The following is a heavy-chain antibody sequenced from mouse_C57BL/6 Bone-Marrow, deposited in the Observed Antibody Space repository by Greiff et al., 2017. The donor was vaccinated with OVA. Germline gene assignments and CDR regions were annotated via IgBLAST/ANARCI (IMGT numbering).Heavy chain of an antibody. Sequence: EVKLVESGGGLVQPGGSLKLSCAASGFTFSDYYMYWVRQTPEKRLEWVAYISNGGGSSYYPDTVKGRFTISRDNAKNTLYLQMSRLKSEDTAMYYCARHLLLRWYFDVWGTGTTVTVSS. CDR3: ARHLLLRWYFDV. V-gene: IGHV5-12*01. D-gene: IGHD1-1*01. J-gene: IGHJ1*03. CDR1: GFTFSDYY. CDR2: ISNGGGSS.